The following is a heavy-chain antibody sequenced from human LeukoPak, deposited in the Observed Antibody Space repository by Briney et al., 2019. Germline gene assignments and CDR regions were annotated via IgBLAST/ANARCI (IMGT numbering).Heavy chain of an antibody. Sequence: ASVKVSCKASGYTFTGYNMHWVRQAPGQGLEWMGWINPNSGGTNYAQKFQGRVTMTRDTSISTAYMELSRLRSDDTAVYYCARGGAIVVVPAAMVSWGQGTLVTVSS. CDR1: GYTFTGYN. J-gene: IGHJ4*02. CDR3: ARGGAIVVVPAAMVS. V-gene: IGHV1-2*02. CDR2: INPNSGGT. D-gene: IGHD2-2*01.